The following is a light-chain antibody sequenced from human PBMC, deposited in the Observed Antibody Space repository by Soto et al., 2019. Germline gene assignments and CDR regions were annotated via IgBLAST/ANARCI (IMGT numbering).Light chain of an antibody. CDR3: MQALQTPRT. CDR1: QSLLHSNGYNY. CDR2: LGS. J-gene: IGKJ1*01. Sequence: DIVMTQSPLSLPVTPGEPASISCRYSQSLLHSNGYNYLDWYLQKPGQSPQLLIYLGSNRDSGVPDRFSGSGSGTDFTLKISRVEAEDVGVYYCMQALQTPRTFGQGTKVEIK. V-gene: IGKV2-28*01.